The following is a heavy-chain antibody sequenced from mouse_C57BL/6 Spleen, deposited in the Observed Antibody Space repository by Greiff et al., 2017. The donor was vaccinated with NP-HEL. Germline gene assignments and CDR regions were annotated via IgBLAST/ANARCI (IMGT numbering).Heavy chain of an antibody. CDR3: ARAVDGYYLFDY. CDR2: IDPSDSET. V-gene: IGHV1-52*01. CDR1: GYTFTSYW. D-gene: IGHD2-3*01. Sequence: QVQLKQPGAELVRPGSSVKLSCKASGYTFTSYWMHWVKQRPIQGLEWIGNIDPSDSETHYNQKFKDKATLTVDKSSSTAYMQLSSLTSEDSAVYYCARAVDGYYLFDYWGQGTTLTVSS. J-gene: IGHJ2*01.